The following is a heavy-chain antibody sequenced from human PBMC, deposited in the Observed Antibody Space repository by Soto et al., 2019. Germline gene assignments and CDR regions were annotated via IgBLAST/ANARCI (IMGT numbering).Heavy chain of an antibody. Sequence: QVQLVQSGAEVKKPGSSVKVSCKASGGTFRSYAISWVRQAPGQGLEWMGGIIPISGTAHYAQKFQGRVTIRGDDSTSTAYMERSSLRAEDTAVYYCARSQCSSTSLEICYYYYYGIDVWGQGTMVTVSS. J-gene: IGHJ6*02. CDR3: ARSQCSSTSLEICYYYYYGIDV. D-gene: IGHD2-2*01. CDR2: IIPISGTA. CDR1: GGTFRSYA. V-gene: IGHV1-69*01.